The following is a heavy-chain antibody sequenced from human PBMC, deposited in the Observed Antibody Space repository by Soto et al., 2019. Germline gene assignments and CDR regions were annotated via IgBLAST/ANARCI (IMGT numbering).Heavy chain of an antibody. J-gene: IGHJ6*03. D-gene: IGHD3-3*01. CDR2: IKQDGSEK. CDR3: ARHDFWSGYYMGSNYYYYMDV. V-gene: IGHV3-7*01. Sequence: SLRLSCAASGFTFSSYWMSWVRRAPGKGLEWVANIKQDGSEKYYVDSVKGRFTISRDNAKNSLYLQMNSLRAEDTAVYYCARHDFWSGYYMGSNYYYYMDVWGKGTTVTVSS. CDR1: GFTFSSYW.